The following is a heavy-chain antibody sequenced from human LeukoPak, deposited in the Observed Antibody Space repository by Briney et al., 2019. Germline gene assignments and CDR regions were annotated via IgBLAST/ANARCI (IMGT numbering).Heavy chain of an antibody. V-gene: IGHV3-11*01. CDR2: ISSSGSTI. Sequence: PGGSLRLSCAASGFTFSDYYMSWIRRAPGKGLEWVSYISSSGSTIYYADSVKGRFTISRDNAKNSLYLQMNSLRAEDTAVYYCARINIAVAGKLFDYWGQGTLVTVSS. CDR3: ARINIAVAGKLFDY. J-gene: IGHJ4*02. CDR1: GFTFSDYY. D-gene: IGHD6-19*01.